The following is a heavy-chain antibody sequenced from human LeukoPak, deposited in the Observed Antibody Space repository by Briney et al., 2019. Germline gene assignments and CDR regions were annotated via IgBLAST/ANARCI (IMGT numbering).Heavy chain of an antibody. V-gene: IGHV3-23*01. D-gene: IGHD3-22*01. CDR1: GFTFSSYA. Sequence: GGSLRLSCAASGFTFSSYAMSWVRQAPGKGLEWDSAISGSGGSTYYADSVKGRFTISRDNSKNTLYLQMNSLRAEDTAVYYCAKDHAYDSSGYDLDYWGQGTLVTVSS. J-gene: IGHJ4*02. CDR3: AKDHAYDSSGYDLDY. CDR2: ISGSGGST.